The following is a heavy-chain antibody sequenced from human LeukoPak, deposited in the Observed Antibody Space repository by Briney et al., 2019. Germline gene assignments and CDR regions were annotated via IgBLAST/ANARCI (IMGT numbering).Heavy chain of an antibody. CDR2: INTNTGNP. J-gene: IGHJ4*02. V-gene: IGHV7-4-1*02. CDR3: ARDLRSSGWSPFGY. Sequence: ASVKVSCKASGYTFTSYAMNWVRQAPGQGLEWMGWINTNTGNPTYAQGFTGRFVSSLDTSVSTAYLQISSLKAEDTAVYYCARDLRSSGWSPFGYWGQGTLVTVSS. CDR1: GYTFTSYA. D-gene: IGHD6-19*01.